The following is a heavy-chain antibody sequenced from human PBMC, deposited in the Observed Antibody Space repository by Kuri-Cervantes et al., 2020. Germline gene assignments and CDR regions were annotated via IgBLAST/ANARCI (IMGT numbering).Heavy chain of an antibody. D-gene: IGHD3-22*01. CDR2: IYYSGST. V-gene: IGHV4-30-4*08. Sequence: LRLSCTVSGGSISSGDYYWSWIRQPPGKGLEWIGYIYYSGSTYYNPSLKSRVTISVDTSKNLFSLKLSSVTAADTAVYYCARHLFDSSGYYGVPDAFDIWGQGTMVTVSS. J-gene: IGHJ3*02. CDR3: ARHLFDSSGYYGVPDAFDI. CDR1: GGSISSGDYY.